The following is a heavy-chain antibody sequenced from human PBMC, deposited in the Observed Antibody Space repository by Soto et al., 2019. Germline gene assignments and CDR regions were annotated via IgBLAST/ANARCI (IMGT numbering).Heavy chain of an antibody. V-gene: IGHV1-18*01. J-gene: IGHJ4*02. Sequence: ASVKVSCKASGYTFTSYGISWVRQAPGQGLEWMGWISAYNGNTNYAQKLQGRVTMTTDTSTSTAYMELRSLRSDDTAVYYCARVPLDVDIVATTVDYWGQGTLVTVS. CDR3: ARVPLDVDIVATTVDY. CDR2: ISAYNGNT. CDR1: GYTFTSYG. D-gene: IGHD5-12*01.